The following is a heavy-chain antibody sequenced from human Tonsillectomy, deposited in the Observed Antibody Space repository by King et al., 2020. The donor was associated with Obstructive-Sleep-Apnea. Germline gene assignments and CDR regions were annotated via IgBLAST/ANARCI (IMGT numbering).Heavy chain of an antibody. V-gene: IGHV4-38-2*02. D-gene: IGHD2-2*02. CDR2: IYHSGST. CDR1: GYSISSGYY. Sequence: VQLQESGPGLVKPSETLSLTCTVSGYSISSGYYWGWIRQPPGKGLDWIGTIYHSGSTYYNPSLKSRVTISVDTSKNQFSLRLSSVTAADTAMYYCASARAPLYYFDYWGQGTLVTVSS. CDR3: ASARAPLYYFDY. J-gene: IGHJ4*02.